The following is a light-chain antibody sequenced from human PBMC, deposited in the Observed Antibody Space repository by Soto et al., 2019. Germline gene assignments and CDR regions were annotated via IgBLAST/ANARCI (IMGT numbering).Light chain of an antibody. J-gene: IGKJ2*01. V-gene: IGKV1-39*01. CDR1: QSISSY. Sequence: DIQMTQSPSSLPASVGDRISITCRASQSISSYLSWYQQKPGKAPKLLIYGTSNLQSGVPSRFSGSGSETGFTLTISSLQPEDFVTYYCQQSYSAPRTFGQGTKVEIK. CDR2: GTS. CDR3: QQSYSAPRT.